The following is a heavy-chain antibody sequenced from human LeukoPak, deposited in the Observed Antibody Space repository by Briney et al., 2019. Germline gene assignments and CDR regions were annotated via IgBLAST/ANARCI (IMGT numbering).Heavy chain of an antibody. J-gene: IGHJ6*02. CDR1: GGSISSGSAF. D-gene: IGHD2-21*02. CDR2: IYYSGST. Sequence: PSETLSLTCTVSGGSISSGSAFWGWIRQPPGKGLEWLGTIYYSGSTYYNPSLKSRVTTSVDTSKNQFSLKLSSVTAADTAVYYCARASDPYCGGDWATCYYGMDVWGQGTTVTVSS. V-gene: IGHV4-39*07. CDR3: ARASDPYCGGDWATCYYGMDV.